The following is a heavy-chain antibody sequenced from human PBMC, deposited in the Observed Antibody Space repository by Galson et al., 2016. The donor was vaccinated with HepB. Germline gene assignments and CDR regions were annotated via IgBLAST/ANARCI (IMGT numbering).Heavy chain of an antibody. J-gene: IGHJ6*02. CDR3: ARGLRWSGFFKIYFYYGMDV. D-gene: IGHD3-3*01. Sequence: SLRLSCAASGFTFGSHSMHWARQAPGKGLEWVAVISHDGGNHFSADSVKGRFTISRDNSKNTLYLQMNRLKPDDTAVYFCARGLRWSGFFKIYFYYGMDVWGQGTTVTVSS. V-gene: IGHV3-30*14. CDR2: ISHDGGNH. CDR1: GFTFGSHS.